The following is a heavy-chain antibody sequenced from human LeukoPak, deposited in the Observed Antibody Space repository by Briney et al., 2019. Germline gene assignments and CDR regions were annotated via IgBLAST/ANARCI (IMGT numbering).Heavy chain of an antibody. V-gene: IGHV3-48*04. CDR2: ISSSGTTI. D-gene: IGHD5-24*01. J-gene: IGHJ4*02. CDR1: GITFSSYS. Sequence: GGSLRLSCVASGITFSSYSMNWVRQAPGKGLELLSYISSSGTTIYYADSVKGRFTISRDNAKNSLYLQMNSLRAEDTAVYYCARETRVRWTDYWGQGILVTVSS. CDR3: ARETRVRWTDY.